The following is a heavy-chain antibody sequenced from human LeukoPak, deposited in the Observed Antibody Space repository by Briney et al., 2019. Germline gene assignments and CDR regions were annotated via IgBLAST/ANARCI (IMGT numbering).Heavy chain of an antibody. CDR2: ISSSGSTI. CDR1: GFTFSSYE. Sequence: GGSLRLSCAASGFTFSSYEMNWVRQAPGKGLEWVSYISSSGSTIYYADSVKGRFTISRDNAKNSLYLQMNSLRAEDTAVYYCARERYSSSWYNNWFDPWGQGTLVTVSS. CDR3: ARERYSSSWYNNWFDP. D-gene: IGHD6-13*01. V-gene: IGHV3-48*03. J-gene: IGHJ5*02.